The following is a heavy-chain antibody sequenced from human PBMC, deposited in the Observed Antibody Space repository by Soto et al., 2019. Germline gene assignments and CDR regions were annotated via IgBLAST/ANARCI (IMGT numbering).Heavy chain of an antibody. CDR3: ARHLGPPQITYPSCLDP. CDR1: GFNFSNYG. D-gene: IGHD3-16*01. J-gene: IGHJ5*02. Sequence: GGSLRLSCVGSGFNFSNYGLSWVRQAPDKGLEWVAFISFDGGVKMYGDSAQGRLTISRDNSKNTVYLQMRSLRHEDTALYYCARHLGPPQITYPSCLDPWGQGTLVTVSS. V-gene: IGHV3-30*03. CDR2: ISFDGGVK.